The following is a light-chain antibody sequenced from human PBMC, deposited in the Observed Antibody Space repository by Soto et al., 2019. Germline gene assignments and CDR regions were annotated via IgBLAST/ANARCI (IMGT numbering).Light chain of an antibody. CDR3: QPYNNRPLT. J-gene: IGKJ4*01. CDR1: QSVSSS. Sequence: EIVMTQSPATLSVSPGDTASLSCRASQSVSSSLAWYQQKPGQAPRLLIFGASTRATGIPARFSGGGSGTEFTLIISSLQSEDFAVYYGQPYNNRPLTFGGGTKV. CDR2: GAS. V-gene: IGKV3-15*01.